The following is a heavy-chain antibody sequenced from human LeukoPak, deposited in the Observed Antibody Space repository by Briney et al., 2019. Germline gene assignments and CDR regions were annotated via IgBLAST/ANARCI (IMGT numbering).Heavy chain of an antibody. CDR1: GYTFTSYG. V-gene: IGHV1-18*01. CDR3: ARPRDGYNFNYFDY. CDR2: IRAYNGNT. J-gene: IGHJ4*02. D-gene: IGHD5-24*01. Sequence: ASVKVSCKASGYTFTSYGISWVRQAPGQGLEWMGWIRAYNGNTNYAQKLQGRVTMTTDTSTSTAYMELRSLRSDDTAVYYCARPRDGYNFNYFDYWGQGTLVTVSS.